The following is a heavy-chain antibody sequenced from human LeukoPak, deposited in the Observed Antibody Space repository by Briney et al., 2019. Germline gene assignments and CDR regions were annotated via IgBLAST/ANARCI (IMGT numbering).Heavy chain of an antibody. CDR2: IYHSGST. V-gene: IGHV4-38-2*02. Sequence: SETLSLTCTVSGGSISSYYWGWIRQPPGKGLEWIGSIYHSGSTYYNPSLKSRVTISVDTSKNQFSLKLSSVTAADTAVYYCARTGDYCSGGSCYPYFDYWGQGTLVTVSS. J-gene: IGHJ4*02. CDR3: ARTGDYCSGGSCYPYFDY. D-gene: IGHD2-15*01. CDR1: GGSISSYY.